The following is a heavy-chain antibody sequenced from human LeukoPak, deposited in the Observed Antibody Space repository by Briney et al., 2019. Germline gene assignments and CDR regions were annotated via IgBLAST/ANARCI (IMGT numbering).Heavy chain of an antibody. Sequence: ASVKVSCKASGYTFTGYYMHWVRQAPGQGLAWMGWINPNSGGTNYAQKFQGRVTMTRDTSISTAYMELSRLRSDDTAVYYCARRSAGHDAFDIWGQGTMVTVSS. CDR3: ARRSAGHDAFDI. V-gene: IGHV1-2*02. CDR2: INPNSGGT. CDR1: GYTFTGYY. J-gene: IGHJ3*02.